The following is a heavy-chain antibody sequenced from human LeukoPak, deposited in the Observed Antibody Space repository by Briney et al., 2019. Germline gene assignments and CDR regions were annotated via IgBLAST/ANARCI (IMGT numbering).Heavy chain of an antibody. CDR2: INPNSGGT. Sequence: EASVKVSCKASGYTFTGYYMHWVRQAPGQGLEWMGWINPNSGGTKYAQKFQGRVTMTTDTSISTAYMDLNRLTSDDTAVYYCARGGVNNYFDPWGQGIPVTVSS. CDR1: GYTFTGYY. J-gene: IGHJ5*02. V-gene: IGHV1-2*02. D-gene: IGHD2-8*01. CDR3: ARGGVNNYFDP.